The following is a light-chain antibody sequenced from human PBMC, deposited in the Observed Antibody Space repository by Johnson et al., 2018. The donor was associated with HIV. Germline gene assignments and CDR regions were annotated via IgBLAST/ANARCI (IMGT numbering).Light chain of an antibody. V-gene: IGLV1-51*01. CDR1: SSNIGNNY. Sequence: QSVLTQPPSVSAAPGQKVTISCSGSSSNIGNNYVSWYQQLPGTAPKLLIYDNNKRPSGIPDRFSGSKSGTSATLGITGLQTGDEADYYCGTWDSSLSAYVLGAGTKVTDL. J-gene: IGLJ1*01. CDR3: GTWDSSLSAYV. CDR2: DNN.